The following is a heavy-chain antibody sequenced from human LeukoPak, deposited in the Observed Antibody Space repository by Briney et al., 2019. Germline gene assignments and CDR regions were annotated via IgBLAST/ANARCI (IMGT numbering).Heavy chain of an antibody. CDR1: GFSVSNIY. J-gene: IGHJ4*02. CDR3: ARERGDGYNDAYQY. D-gene: IGHD5-24*01. CDR2: IYSDGST. Sequence: PGGSLRLSCAASGFSVSNIYLTWVRQAPGKGLEWVSVIYSDGSTFYADSVKGRFTISRDNSKNTLYLQMNSLRAEDTAVYYCARERGDGYNDAYQYWGQGTLVTVSS. V-gene: IGHV3-53*01.